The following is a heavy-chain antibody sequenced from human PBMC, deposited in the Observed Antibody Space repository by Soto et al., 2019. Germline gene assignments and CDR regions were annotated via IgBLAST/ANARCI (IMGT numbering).Heavy chain of an antibody. Sequence: EVQLVESGGGLVQPGGSLRLSCAASGFTFSSYSMNWVRQAPGKGLEWVSYISSSSSTIYYADSVKGRFTISRDNAKNSLYLQMNSLRDEDKAVYYCARDDTYYYDSSGYSYYYGMDVWGQGTTVTVSS. D-gene: IGHD3-22*01. CDR2: ISSSSSTI. CDR3: ARDDTYYYDSSGYSYYYGMDV. V-gene: IGHV3-48*02. CDR1: GFTFSSYS. J-gene: IGHJ6*02.